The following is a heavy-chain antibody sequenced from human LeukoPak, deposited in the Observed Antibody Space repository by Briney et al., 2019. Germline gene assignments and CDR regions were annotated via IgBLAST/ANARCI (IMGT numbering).Heavy chain of an antibody. V-gene: IGHV3-7*01. CDR2: VNQGGTQK. Sequence: GGSLRLSCAASGFTFSSYSMNWVRQAPGKGLEWVAIVNQGGTQKYYVDSVKGRFTISRDNAENSLYLQMNSLRAEDTAVYYCAREHYFYYMDGWGKGTTVTVSS. CDR3: AREHYFYYMDG. CDR1: GFTFSSYS. J-gene: IGHJ6*03.